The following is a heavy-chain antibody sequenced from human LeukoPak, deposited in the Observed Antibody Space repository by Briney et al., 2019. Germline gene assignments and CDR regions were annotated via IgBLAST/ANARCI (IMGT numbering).Heavy chain of an antibody. D-gene: IGHD5-18*01. CDR1: GGTFSSYA. CDR3: ARDGVDTAMGYYYYGMDV. V-gene: IGHV1-69*04. CDR2: IIPILGIA. J-gene: IGHJ6*02. Sequence: SVKVSCKASGGTFSSYAISWVRQAPGQGLEWMGRIIPILGIANYAQKFQGRVTITADKSTSTAYMELSSLRSEDTAVYYCARDGVDTAMGYYYYGMDVWGQGTTVTVSS.